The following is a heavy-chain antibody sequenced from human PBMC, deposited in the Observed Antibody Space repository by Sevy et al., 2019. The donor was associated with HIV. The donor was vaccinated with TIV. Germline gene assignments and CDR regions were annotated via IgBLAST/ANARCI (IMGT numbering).Heavy chain of an antibody. V-gene: IGHV3-30*19. CDR2: ISYDGSNK. CDR3: AREGQLWFVYYFDN. CDR1: GFTFSSYG. J-gene: IGHJ4*02. D-gene: IGHD3-10*01. Sequence: GGSLRLSCAASGFTFSSYGTHWVRQAPGKGLERVALISYDGSNKYYADSMRGRFAISRDNSKNTLYLQMNSLRPEDTAIYYCAREGQLWFVYYFDNWGQGTLVTVSS.